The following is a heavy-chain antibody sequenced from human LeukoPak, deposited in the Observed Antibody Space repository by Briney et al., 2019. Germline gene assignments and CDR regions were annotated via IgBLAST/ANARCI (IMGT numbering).Heavy chain of an antibody. CDR3: AGEVGGSWFDP. V-gene: IGHV4-61*02. Sequence: SQALSLTCTVSGGSISSGSHYWSWIRQPAGKGLEWIGRIYSSGNTNYNPSLKSRVTISLDTSKNQFSLNLSSVTAADTAVYYCAGEVGGSWFDPWGLGTLVTVSS. CDR1: GGSISSGSHY. D-gene: IGHD1-26*01. CDR2: IYSSGNT. J-gene: IGHJ5*02.